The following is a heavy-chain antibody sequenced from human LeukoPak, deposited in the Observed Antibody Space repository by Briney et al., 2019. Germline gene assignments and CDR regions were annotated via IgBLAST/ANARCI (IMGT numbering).Heavy chain of an antibody. Sequence: GPWRLSGPAPGSPFGSYGFNGVGQAPGKGREWVSSISTNISYIWYADSVKGLFTISTDNAQNSMYLQMNSLRVEHTAVYYCVRELYGSCNVYYFDHWGEGTLVTVPS. D-gene: IGHD3-10*01. CDR2: ISTNISYI. CDR1: GSPFGSYG. J-gene: IGHJ4*02. CDR3: VRELYGSCNVYYFDH. V-gene: IGHV3-21*01.